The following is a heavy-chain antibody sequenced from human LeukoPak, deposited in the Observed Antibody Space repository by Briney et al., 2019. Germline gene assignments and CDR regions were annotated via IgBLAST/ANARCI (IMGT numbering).Heavy chain of an antibody. CDR3: ARVGGNSEPSH. D-gene: IGHD4-23*01. J-gene: IGHJ4*02. Sequence: PSETLSLTCTVSGGSLNSNYWCWIRHPPGKGLGRIGYIYYSGTAYYNPSLKSRVTISIDKSKNQFSLKLSSVTAADSAVYFCARVGGNSEPSHWGQGALVAVSS. CDR2: IYYSGTA. CDR1: GGSLNSNY. V-gene: IGHV4-59*01.